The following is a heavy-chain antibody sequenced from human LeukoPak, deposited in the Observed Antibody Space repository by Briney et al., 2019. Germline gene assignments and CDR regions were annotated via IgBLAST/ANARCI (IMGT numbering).Heavy chain of an antibody. CDR2: ISHSGST. J-gene: IGHJ4*02. CDR3: TRGTYYNFWSGYYSDY. CDR1: GGSISSYY. D-gene: IGHD3-3*01. V-gene: IGHV4-59*04. Sequence: MPSETLSLTCTVSGGSISSYYWSWIRQPPGKGLEWIGSISHSGSTYYNPSLKSRLTMSVDTSKNQLSLKLRSVIAADTAIYYCTRGTYYNFWSGYYSDYWGQGTLVAVSS.